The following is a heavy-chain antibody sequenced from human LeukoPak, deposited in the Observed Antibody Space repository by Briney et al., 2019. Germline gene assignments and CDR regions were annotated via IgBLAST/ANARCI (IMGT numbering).Heavy chain of an antibody. Sequence: SETLSPTCAVYGGSFSGYYWGWIRHPPGKGLEWIGEINHSGSTNYNPSPKSRVTISVDTSKNQFSLKLSSVTAADTAVYYCARGGLRFLEWLGPDYWGQGTLVTVSS. V-gene: IGHV4-34*01. J-gene: IGHJ4*02. CDR3: ARGGLRFLEWLGPDY. CDR1: GGSFSGYY. D-gene: IGHD3-3*01. CDR2: INHSGST.